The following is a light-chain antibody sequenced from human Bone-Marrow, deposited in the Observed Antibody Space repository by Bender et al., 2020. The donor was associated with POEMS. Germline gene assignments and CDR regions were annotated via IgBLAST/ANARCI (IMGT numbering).Light chain of an antibody. CDR2: EDH. Sequence: SYELTQPPSVSVSPGQTASITCSGDELGDKSASWYQQKPGQSPVLVIYEDHKRPSRIPERFSGSNSGNTATLTISGTQAIDDADYYCQSWDTMKQDYVFGSGTRVTVL. CDR3: QSWDTMKQDYV. J-gene: IGLJ1*01. CDR1: ELGDKS. V-gene: IGLV3-1*01.